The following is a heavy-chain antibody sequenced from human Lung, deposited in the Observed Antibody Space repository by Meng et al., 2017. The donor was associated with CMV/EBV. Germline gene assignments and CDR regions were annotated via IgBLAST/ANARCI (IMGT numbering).Heavy chain of an antibody. Sequence: ESGDILCPPSGSLKHSGPAAGCTFSDYARHWVRQAPENGLEYVSAISDEAIDSYYAQSVKGRFTISRDNSKKMLFLEMGSLRVEDTAVYYCARDEGDSGNLGPYDYWGQGTPVTVSS. CDR2: ISDEAIDS. CDR1: GCTFSDYA. V-gene: IGHV3-64*02. D-gene: IGHD1-26*01. J-gene: IGHJ4*02. CDR3: ARDEGDSGNLGPYDY.